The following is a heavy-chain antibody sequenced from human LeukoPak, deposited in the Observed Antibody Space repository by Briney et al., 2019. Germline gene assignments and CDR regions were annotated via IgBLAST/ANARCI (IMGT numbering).Heavy chain of an antibody. CDR1: GFAVSSNY. Sequence: PGGSLRLSCAASGFAVSSNYIGWVRQAPGKGLEYVSVIYSGGATYYADSVKGRFTISRHISKHTLYLQMNSLRAEDTAVYYCATLDLRGYYFDYWGQGTLVTVSS. J-gene: IGHJ4*02. CDR2: IYSGGAT. V-gene: IGHV3-53*04. D-gene: IGHD3-22*01. CDR3: ATLDLRGYYFDY.